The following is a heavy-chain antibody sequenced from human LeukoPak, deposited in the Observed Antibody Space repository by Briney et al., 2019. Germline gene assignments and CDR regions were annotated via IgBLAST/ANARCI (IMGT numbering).Heavy chain of an antibody. D-gene: IGHD2-21*02. J-gene: IGHJ6*03. CDR3: ARGQRVVTATHYYYYYMDV. CDR2: MNPNSGNT. V-gene: IGHV1-8*01. Sequence: ASVKVSCTASGYTFTSYDINWVRQATGQGLEWMGWMNPNSGNTGYAQKFQGRVTMTRNTSISTAYMELSSLRSEDTAVYYCARGQRVVTATHYYYYYMDVWGKGTTVTISS. CDR1: GYTFTSYD.